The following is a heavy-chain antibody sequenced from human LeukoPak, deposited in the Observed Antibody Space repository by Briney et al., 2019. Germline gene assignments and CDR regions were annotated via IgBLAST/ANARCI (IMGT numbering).Heavy chain of an antibody. CDR2: IIPIFGTA. J-gene: IGHJ4*02. Sequence: ASVKVSCKASGGTFSSYAISWVRQAPGQGLEWMGGIIPIFGTANYAQKFQGRVTITADESTSTAYMELSSLRSEDTAVYYCARGLDYYDSSGCFDYWGQGTLVTVSS. V-gene: IGHV1-69*13. D-gene: IGHD3-22*01. CDR1: GGTFSSYA. CDR3: ARGLDYYDSSGCFDY.